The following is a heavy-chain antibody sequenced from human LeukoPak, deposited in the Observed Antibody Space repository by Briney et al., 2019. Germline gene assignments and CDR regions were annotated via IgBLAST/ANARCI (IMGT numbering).Heavy chain of an antibody. J-gene: IGHJ4*02. D-gene: IGHD3-16*01. Sequence: GGTLRLSCVASGFIFSNYGMNWVRQAPGKGLEWVSGIIPTGSTTYYADSVKGRFTISRDNSKNTVYLHLNSLRVEDTAQYYCAKDIRWASFESWGQGTLVTVSS. V-gene: IGHV3-23*01. CDR3: AKDIRWASFES. CDR2: IIPTGSTT. CDR1: GFIFSNYG.